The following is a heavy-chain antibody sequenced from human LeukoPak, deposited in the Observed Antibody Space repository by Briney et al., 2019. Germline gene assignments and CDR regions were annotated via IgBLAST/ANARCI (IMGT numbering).Heavy chain of an antibody. J-gene: IGHJ4*02. Sequence: SSETLSLTCAVSAASISNYYWSWIRQAPGKGLEWIGYISTSGSTNYNPSLKSRVSISLDTSKNRISLNLNFVTAADTAVYYCASPRSGYRYTFDYWGQGALVTVSS. D-gene: IGHD3-22*01. CDR2: ISTSGST. V-gene: IGHV4-4*09. CDR3: ASPRSGYRYTFDY. CDR1: AASISNYY.